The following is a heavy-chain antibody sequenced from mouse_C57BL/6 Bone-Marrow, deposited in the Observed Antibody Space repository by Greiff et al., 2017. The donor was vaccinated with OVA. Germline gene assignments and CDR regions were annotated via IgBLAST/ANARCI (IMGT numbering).Heavy chain of an antibody. CDR3: ARGWLRRGYWYFDV. J-gene: IGHJ1*03. CDR2: ISDGGSYT. CDR1: GFTFSSYA. Sequence: EVHLVESGGGLVKPGGSLKLSCAASGFTFSSYAMSWVRQTPEKRLEWVATISDGGSYTYYPDNVKGRFTISRDNAKNNLYLQMSHLKSEDTAMYYCARGWLRRGYWYFDVWGTGTTVTVSS. D-gene: IGHD2-2*01. V-gene: IGHV5-4*01.